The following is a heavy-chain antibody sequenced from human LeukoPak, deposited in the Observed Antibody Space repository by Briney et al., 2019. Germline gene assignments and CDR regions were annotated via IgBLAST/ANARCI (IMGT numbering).Heavy chain of an antibody. V-gene: IGHV3-23*01. CDR3: AKTGQLDYYYYMDV. Sequence: HSGGYLRLSCAASGFTFSNFAMSWVRQAPGKGLEWVSAISGSGDGTYYADSVKGRFSISRDNSKNTLYLQMNSLRAEDTAVYYCAKTGQLDYYYYMDVWGKGTTVTVSS. CDR2: ISGSGDGT. CDR1: GFTFSNFA. D-gene: IGHD6-13*01. J-gene: IGHJ6*03.